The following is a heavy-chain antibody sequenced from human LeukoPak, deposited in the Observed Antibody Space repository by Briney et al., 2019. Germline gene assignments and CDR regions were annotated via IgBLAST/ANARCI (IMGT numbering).Heavy chain of an antibody. V-gene: IGHV3-7*03. J-gene: IGHJ4*02. CDR2: IKQDENDK. CDR1: GFTFNTYW. CDR3: ARGAVQLERLGPSDY. D-gene: IGHD1-1*01. Sequence: GGSLRLSCAASGFTFNTYWMNWVRQAPGKGLEWVASIKQDENDKYYVDSVKGRFTISRDNANSSLYLQMNSLRAEDTAVYYCARGAVQLERLGPSDYWGQGTLVTVSS.